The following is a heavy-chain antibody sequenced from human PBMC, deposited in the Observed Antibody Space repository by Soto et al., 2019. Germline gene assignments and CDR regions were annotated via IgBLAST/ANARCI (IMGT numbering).Heavy chain of an antibody. D-gene: IGHD6-19*01. CDR3: AKGGEGSQLPLIAVAGTFPY. Sequence: GGSLRLSCAASGFTFDDYAMHWVRQAPGKGLEWVSGISWNSGSIGYADSVKGRFTISRDNAKNSLYLQMNSLRAEDTALYYCAKGGEGSQLPLIAVAGTFPYWGQGTLVTVSS. J-gene: IGHJ4*02. CDR2: ISWNSGSI. V-gene: IGHV3-9*01. CDR1: GFTFDDYA.